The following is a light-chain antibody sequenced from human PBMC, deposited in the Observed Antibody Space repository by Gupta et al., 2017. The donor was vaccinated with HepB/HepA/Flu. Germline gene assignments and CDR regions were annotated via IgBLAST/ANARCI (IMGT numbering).Light chain of an antibody. CDR2: AAS. Sequence: DIQMTQSPSSLSASVGDRVTITCRASQSISSYLNWYQQKPGKAPKLLIYAASSLQSGVPSRCSGSGSGTDFTLTISRLQPEDFATYYCQQSNSTPITFGQGTRVEIK. V-gene: IGKV1-39*01. CDR1: QSISSY. J-gene: IGKJ5*01. CDR3: QQSNSTPIT.